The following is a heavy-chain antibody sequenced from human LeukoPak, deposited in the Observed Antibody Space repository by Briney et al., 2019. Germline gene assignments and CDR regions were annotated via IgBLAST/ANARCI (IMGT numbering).Heavy chain of an antibody. Sequence: KPSETLSLTCTVSGGSISSYYWSWIRQPAGKGLEWIGGIHTSGSTNYNPSLKSRVTMSVDTSKNQFSLKLRSVTAAATAVYSSARDRDFGGPRYDYSGEGTPVTLSS. CDR2: IHTSGST. D-gene: IGHD3-16*01. CDR1: GGSISSYY. V-gene: IGHV4-4*07. CDR3: ARDRDFGGPRYDY. J-gene: IGHJ4*01.